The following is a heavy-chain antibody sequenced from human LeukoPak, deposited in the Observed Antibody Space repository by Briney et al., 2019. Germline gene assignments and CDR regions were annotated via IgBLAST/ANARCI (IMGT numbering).Heavy chain of an antibody. V-gene: IGHV3-33*01. Sequence: GGSLRLSCTASGFSFSDYGLHWVRQAPGKGLEWVATIWFDGVNKYYEDSVKGRFTISRDNSKNTFYLQMNSLRAEDTAVYYCARYYYGSGSPFGYWGQGTLVTVSS. CDR3: ARYYYGSGSPFGY. CDR1: GFSFSDYG. D-gene: IGHD3-10*01. CDR2: IWFDGVNK. J-gene: IGHJ4*02.